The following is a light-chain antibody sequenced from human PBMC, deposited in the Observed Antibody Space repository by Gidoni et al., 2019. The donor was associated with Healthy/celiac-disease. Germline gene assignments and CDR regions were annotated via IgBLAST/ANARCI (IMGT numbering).Light chain of an antibody. CDR1: QSVSSN. CDR2: GAS. Sequence: EIVMTQSPATLSVSPGERATLSCRASQSVSSNLAWYQQKPGQAPRLLIYGASTRATGIPARFIGSGSGTEFTLTISSLQSEDFAVYYCQQYNNWPPRFGPGTKVDIK. V-gene: IGKV3-15*01. CDR3: QQYNNWPPR. J-gene: IGKJ3*01.